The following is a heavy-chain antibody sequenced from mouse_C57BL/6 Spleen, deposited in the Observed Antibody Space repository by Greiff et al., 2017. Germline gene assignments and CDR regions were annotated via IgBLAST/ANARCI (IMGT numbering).Heavy chain of an antibody. Sequence: QVQLQQPGAELVKPGASVKMSCKASGYTFTSYWITWVKQRPGQGLEWIGDIYPGSGSTNYNEKFKSKATLTVDTSSSTAYMQLSSLTSEDSAVYYCARKRGQLRLGEGFSYWGQGTTLTVSS. CDR1: GYTFTSYW. CDR3: ARKRGQLRLGEGFSY. V-gene: IGHV1-55*01. D-gene: IGHD3-2*02. J-gene: IGHJ2*01. CDR2: IYPGSGST.